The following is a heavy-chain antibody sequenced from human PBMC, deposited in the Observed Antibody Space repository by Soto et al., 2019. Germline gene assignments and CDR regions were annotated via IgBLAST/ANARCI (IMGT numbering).Heavy chain of an antibody. D-gene: IGHD1-26*01. V-gene: IGHV1-18*01. Sequence: GASVKVSCKASGYTFTTYGSSWVRQAPGQGLERMGWISAYNGNTNYAQKLQGRVTMTTDTSTSTAYMELRSLRSDDTAVYYCARDPGKADRLAVDFWGQGTLVTVSS. CDR1: GYTFTTYG. CDR2: ISAYNGNT. J-gene: IGHJ4*02. CDR3: ARDPGKADRLAVDF.